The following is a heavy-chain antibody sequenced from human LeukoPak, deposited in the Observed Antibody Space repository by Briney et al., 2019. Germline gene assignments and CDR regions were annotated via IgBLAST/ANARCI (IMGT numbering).Heavy chain of an antibody. V-gene: IGHV4-34*01. Sequence: SETLSLTCAVCGGSFSGYYWSWIRQPPGKGLEWIGEISHSGSTNYNPSLNSRVTISVDTSKHQFSLKLSSVTAADTAVYYCAREITMVRGASGVWGKGTTVTVSS. J-gene: IGHJ6*04. CDR2: ISHSGST. CDR1: GGSFSGYY. D-gene: IGHD3-10*01. CDR3: AREITMVRGASGV.